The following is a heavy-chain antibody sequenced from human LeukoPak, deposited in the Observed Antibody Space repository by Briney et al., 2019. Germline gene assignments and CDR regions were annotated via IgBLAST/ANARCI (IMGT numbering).Heavy chain of an antibody. Sequence: GGSLRLSCAASGFTFSDYYMTWIRQAPGKGLEWVSYISSGTTTYYADSVKGRFTISRDNAGNSLYLQMSSLRAEDTAVYYCARRAESGRYFDYWGQETPVTVSS. D-gene: IGHD2-15*01. J-gene: IGHJ4*02. V-gene: IGHV3-11*01. CDR2: ISSGTTT. CDR1: GFTFSDYY. CDR3: ARRAESGRYFDY.